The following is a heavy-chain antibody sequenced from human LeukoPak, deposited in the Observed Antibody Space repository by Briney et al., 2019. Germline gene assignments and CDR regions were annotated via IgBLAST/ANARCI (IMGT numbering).Heavy chain of an antibody. D-gene: IGHD1-14*01. J-gene: IGHJ4*02. CDR1: GFTVITND. V-gene: IGHV3-53*01. Sequence: GGSLRLSCAAPGFTVITNDMTWVRQAPGKGLEWVSVLYSDGNTKYADSVQGRFTISRDNSKNTLYLEMNSLSPDDTAVYYCARGVEPLAANTLAYWGQGTLVTVSS. CDR3: ARGVEPLAANTLAY. CDR2: LYSDGNT.